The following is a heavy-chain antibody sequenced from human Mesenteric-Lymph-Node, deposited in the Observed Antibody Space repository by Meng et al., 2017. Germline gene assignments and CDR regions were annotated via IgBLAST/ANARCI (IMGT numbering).Heavy chain of an antibody. D-gene: IGHD6-13*01. CDR3: AREAGDTRYYYYYGMDV. J-gene: IGHJ6*02. CDR2: IYYSGST. CDR1: GGSVSSGSYY. V-gene: IGHV4-31*03. Sequence: SETLSLTCTVSGGSVSSGSYYWSWIRQPPGKGLEWIGYIYYSGSTYYNPSLKSRVAISVDTSKNQFSLKLSSVTAADTAVYYCAREAGDTRYYYYYGMDVWGQGTTVTSP.